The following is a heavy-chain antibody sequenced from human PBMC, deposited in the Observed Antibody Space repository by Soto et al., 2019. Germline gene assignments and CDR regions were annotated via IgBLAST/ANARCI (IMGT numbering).Heavy chain of an antibody. V-gene: IGHV3-30*18. CDR2: ISYDGSNK. CDR1: GFTFSSYG. CDR3: AKDLLGPGRAYGMDV. J-gene: IGHJ6*02. D-gene: IGHD7-27*01. Sequence: QVQLVESGGGVVQPGRSLRLSCAASGFTFSSYGMHWVRQAPGKGLEWVAVISYDGSNKYYADSVKGRFTISRDNSKNMLYLQRNSLRAEDSAVYYCAKDLLGPGRAYGMDVWGQGTTVTVSS.